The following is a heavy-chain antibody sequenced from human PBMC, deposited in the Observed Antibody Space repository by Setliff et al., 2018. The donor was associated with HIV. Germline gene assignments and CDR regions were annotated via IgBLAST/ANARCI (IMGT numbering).Heavy chain of an antibody. CDR2: IYYSGST. Sequence: SETLSLTCTVSGGSVSSSTYYWGWIRQPTGKGLEWIGSIYYSGSTYYNPSLKSRVTMSVDTSKNQFSLKLNSVTAADTAVYYCARYYDSHPAFDIWGQGTMVTVSS. CDR1: GGSVSSSTYY. V-gene: IGHV4-39*07. CDR3: ARYYDSHPAFDI. D-gene: IGHD3-16*01. J-gene: IGHJ3*02.